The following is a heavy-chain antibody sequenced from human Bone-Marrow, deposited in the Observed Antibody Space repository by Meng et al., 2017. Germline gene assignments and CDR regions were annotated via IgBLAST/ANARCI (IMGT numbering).Heavy chain of an antibody. V-gene: IGHV1-8*03. D-gene: IGHD3-10*01. CDR3: ARVFGQIRGVPSPVGD. CDR2: MNPNSGNT. CDR1: GYTFTSYD. Sequence: ASVKVSCKASGYTFTSYDINWVRQATGQGLEWMGWMNPNSGNTGYAQKFQGRVTITRNTSISTAYMELSSLRSEDTAVYYCARVFGQIRGVPSPVGDWGQGTLVTVSS. J-gene: IGHJ4*02.